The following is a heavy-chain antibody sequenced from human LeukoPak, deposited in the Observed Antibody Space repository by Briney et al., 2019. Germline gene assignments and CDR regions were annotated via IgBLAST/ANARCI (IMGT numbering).Heavy chain of an antibody. CDR3: ARGFTIFGVVSYMDV. CDR2: IYTSGST. D-gene: IGHD3-3*01. CDR1: DGSISSYY. J-gene: IGHJ6*03. V-gene: IGHV4-4*07. Sequence: SETLSLTCTVCDGSISSYYWSWIRQPAGKGLEWIGRIYTSGSTNYNPSLKSRVTMSVDTSKNQFSLKLSAVTAADTAVYYCARGFTIFGVVSYMDVWGKGTTVTVS.